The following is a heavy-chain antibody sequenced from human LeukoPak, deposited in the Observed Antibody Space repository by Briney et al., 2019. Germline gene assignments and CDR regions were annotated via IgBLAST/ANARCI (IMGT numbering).Heavy chain of an antibody. D-gene: IGHD3-9*01. J-gene: IGHJ6*03. Sequence: ASVKVSCKASGYTFTGYYIHWVRQAPGQGLEWMGWMNPNSGNTGYAQKLQGRVTMTTDTSTSTAYMELRSLRSDDTAVYYCARAFTYYDILTGYPTYYYYYYMDVWGKGTTATISS. CDR3: ARAFTYYDILTGYPTYYYYYYMDV. CDR2: MNPNSGNT. V-gene: IGHV1-18*04. CDR1: GYTFTGYY.